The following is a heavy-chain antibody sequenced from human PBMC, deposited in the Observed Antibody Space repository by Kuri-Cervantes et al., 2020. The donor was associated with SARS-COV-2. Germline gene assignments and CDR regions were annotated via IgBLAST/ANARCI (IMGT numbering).Heavy chain of an antibody. CDR1: GYTFTNYA. Sequence: ASVKVSCKASGYTFTNYATHWVRQAPGQGLEWIGRINPVTGTTIYAQSFQGRVTLTRVTSTNTVYMELSSLRSQDTAVYYCGRGQQSFDPWGQGTLVTVSS. CDR3: GRGQQSFDP. D-gene: IGHD6-13*01. J-gene: IGHJ5*02. V-gene: IGHV1-46*01. CDR2: INPVTGTT.